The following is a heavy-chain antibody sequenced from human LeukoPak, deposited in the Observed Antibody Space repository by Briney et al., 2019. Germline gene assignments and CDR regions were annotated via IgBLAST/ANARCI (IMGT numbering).Heavy chain of an antibody. Sequence: GGSLRLSCAASGFTFSSYAMSWVRQAPGKGLEWVSAISGSGGSTYYADSVKGRFTISRDNSKNTLYLQMNSLRAEDTAVYYCAKTRDVVVPAAIWPVPFDPWGQGTPVTVSS. CDR2: ISGSGGST. J-gene: IGHJ5*02. CDR1: GFTFSSYA. D-gene: IGHD2-2*01. CDR3: AKTRDVVVPAAIWPVPFDP. V-gene: IGHV3-23*01.